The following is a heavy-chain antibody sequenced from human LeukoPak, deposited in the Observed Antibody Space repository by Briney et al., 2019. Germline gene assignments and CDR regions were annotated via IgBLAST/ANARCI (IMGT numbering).Heavy chain of an antibody. CDR2: ISYDGGSK. J-gene: IGHJ6*02. Sequence: PGVALRLSCLASGNTFNRYAMHWVRQSPGKGLEWVAVISYDGGSKDHAGSVKGRVTISRDNSKNTLYLQMNSLRVEDTAVYYCARGGTEIYCRYYGMDVWGQGTTVTVSS. D-gene: IGHD2-15*01. CDR1: GNTFNRYA. CDR3: ARGGTEIYCRYYGMDV. V-gene: IGHV3-30*04.